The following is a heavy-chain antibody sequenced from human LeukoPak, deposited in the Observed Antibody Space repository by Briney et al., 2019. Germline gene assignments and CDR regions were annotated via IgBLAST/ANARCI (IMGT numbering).Heavy chain of an antibody. CDR3: ASSSAGWNYELDY. D-gene: IGHD1-7*01. Sequence: ASVKVSYKASGYTFTGYYMHWVRQAPGQGLGWMGWINPNSGGTNYAQKFQGRVTMTRDTSISTAYMELSRLRSDDTAVYYCASSSAGWNYELDYWGQGTLVTVSS. J-gene: IGHJ4*02. CDR1: GYTFTGYY. V-gene: IGHV1-2*02. CDR2: INPNSGGT.